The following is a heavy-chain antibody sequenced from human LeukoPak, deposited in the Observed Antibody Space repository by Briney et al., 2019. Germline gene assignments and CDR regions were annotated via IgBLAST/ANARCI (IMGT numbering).Heavy chain of an antibody. V-gene: IGHV4-39*07. Sequence: PSETLSLTCTVSGGSISSSSYYWGWIRQPPGKGLEWIGSICYSGSTYYNPSLKSRVTISVDTSKNQFSLKLSSVTAADTAVYYCASLWLADVTFDYWGQGTLVTVSS. CDR2: ICYSGST. J-gene: IGHJ4*02. CDR1: GGSISSSSYY. CDR3: ASLWLADVTFDY. D-gene: IGHD6-19*01.